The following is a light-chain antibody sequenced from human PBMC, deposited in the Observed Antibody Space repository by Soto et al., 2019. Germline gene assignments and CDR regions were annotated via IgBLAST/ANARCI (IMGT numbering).Light chain of an antibody. J-gene: IGLJ1*01. Sequence: QSVLTQPASVSGSPGQSITISCTGTSSDVGGYNFVSWYQQHPGKAPKLMIYEVSNRPSGVSNRFSASKSGNTASLTISGLQAEDEADYYCAAWDDSLNGYVFGTGTKVTVL. CDR1: SSDVGGYNF. CDR3: AAWDDSLNGYV. V-gene: IGLV2-14*01. CDR2: EVS.